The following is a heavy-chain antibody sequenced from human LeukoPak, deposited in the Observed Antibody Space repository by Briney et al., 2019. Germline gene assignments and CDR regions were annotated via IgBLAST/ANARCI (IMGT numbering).Heavy chain of an antibody. CDR1: GFTFSSYE. D-gene: IGHD2-15*01. CDR3: ARREYCSGGSCKGFDP. CDR2: ISSCGSTI. Sequence: PGGSLRLSCAASGFTFSSYEMNWVRQAPGKGLDWVSYISSCGSTIYHADSVKGRFTISRDNAKNSLYLQMKSLRAEDTAVYYCARREYCSGGSCKGFDPWGQGTLVTVSS. V-gene: IGHV3-48*03. J-gene: IGHJ5*02.